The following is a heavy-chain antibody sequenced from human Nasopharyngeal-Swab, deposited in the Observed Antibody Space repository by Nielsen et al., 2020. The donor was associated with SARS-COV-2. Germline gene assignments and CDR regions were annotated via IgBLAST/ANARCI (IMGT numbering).Heavy chain of an antibody. D-gene: IGHD6-13*01. J-gene: IGHJ4*02. CDR2: ISYDGSNK. V-gene: IGHV3-30*18. Sequence: SCAASGFTFSSYGMHWVRQAPGKGLEWVAVISYDGSNKYYADSVKGRFTISRDNSKNTLYLQMNSLRAEDTAVYYCTKEGIAAAAGDFDYWGQGTLVTVSS. CDR3: TKEGIAAAAGDFDY. CDR1: GFTFSSYG.